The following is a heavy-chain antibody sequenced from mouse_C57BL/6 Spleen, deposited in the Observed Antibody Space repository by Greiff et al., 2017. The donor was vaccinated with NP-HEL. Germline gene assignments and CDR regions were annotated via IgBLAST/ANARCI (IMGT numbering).Heavy chain of an antibody. CDR3: ARRNSNGAMDY. Sequence: EVKLVESGGGLVKPGGSLKLSCAASGFTFSDYGMHWVRQAPEKGLEWVAYISSGSSTIYYADTVKGRFTISRDNAKNTLFLQMTSLRSEDTAMYYCARRNSNGAMDYWGQGTSVTVSS. V-gene: IGHV5-17*01. CDR2: ISSGSSTI. J-gene: IGHJ4*01. D-gene: IGHD2-5*01. CDR1: GFTFSDYG.